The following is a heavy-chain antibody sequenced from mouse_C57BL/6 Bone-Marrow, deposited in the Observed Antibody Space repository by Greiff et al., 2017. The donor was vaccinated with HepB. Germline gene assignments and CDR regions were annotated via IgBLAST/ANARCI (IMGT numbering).Heavy chain of an antibody. CDR3: ARIYYDYDVPY. D-gene: IGHD2-4*01. Sequence: QVQLKQPGAELVMPGASVKLSCKASGYTFTSYWMHWVKQRPGQGLEWIGEIDPSDSYTNYNQKFKGKSTLTVDKSSSTAYMQLSSLTSEDSAVYYCARIYYDYDVPYWGQGTTLTVSS. J-gene: IGHJ2*01. V-gene: IGHV1-69*01. CDR2: IDPSDSYT. CDR1: GYTFTSYW.